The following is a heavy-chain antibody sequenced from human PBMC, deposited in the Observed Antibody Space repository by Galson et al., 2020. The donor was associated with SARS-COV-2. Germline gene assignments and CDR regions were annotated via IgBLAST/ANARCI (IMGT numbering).Heavy chain of an antibody. V-gene: IGHV1-46*01. Sequence: GESLKISCTASGYTFTSYYMHWVRQAPGQGLEWMGIINPSGGSTSYAQKFQGRVTMTRDTSTSTVYMELSSLRSEDTAVYYCARDREQWLVEEAFGADLVFGYYFDYWGQGTLVTVSS. CDR1: GYTFTSYY. J-gene: IGHJ4*02. CDR2: INPSGGST. D-gene: IGHD6-19*01. CDR3: ARDREQWLVEEAFGADLVFGYYFDY.